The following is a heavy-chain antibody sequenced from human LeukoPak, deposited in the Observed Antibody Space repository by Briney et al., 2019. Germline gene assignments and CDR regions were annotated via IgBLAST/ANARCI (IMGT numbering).Heavy chain of an antibody. D-gene: IGHD5-12*01. Sequence: ASVKVSCKASGGTFSSYAISWVRQAPGQGLEWMGGIIPIFGTANYAQKFQGRVTITADKSTSTAYMEPSSLRSEDTAVYYCASSYSGYDYGRLDYWGQGTLVTVSS. CDR3: ASSYSGYDYGRLDY. CDR2: IIPIFGTA. CDR1: GGTFSSYA. J-gene: IGHJ4*02. V-gene: IGHV1-69*06.